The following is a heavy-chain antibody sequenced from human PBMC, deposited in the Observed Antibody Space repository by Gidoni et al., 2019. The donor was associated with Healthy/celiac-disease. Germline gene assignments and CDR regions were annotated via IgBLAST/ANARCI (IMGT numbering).Heavy chain of an antibody. J-gene: IGHJ6*02. CDR2: ISAYNGNT. CDR1: GYTFTSYG. CDR3: ARDRELLPHWYYYYGMDV. Sequence: QVQLVQSGAEVKKPGASVQVSCKASGYTFTSYGISWVRQAPGQGLEWMGWISAYNGNTNYAQKLQGRVTMTTDTSTSTAYMELRSLRSDDTAVYYCARDRELLPHWYYYYGMDVWGQGTTVTVSS. V-gene: IGHV1-18*04. D-gene: IGHD1-26*01.